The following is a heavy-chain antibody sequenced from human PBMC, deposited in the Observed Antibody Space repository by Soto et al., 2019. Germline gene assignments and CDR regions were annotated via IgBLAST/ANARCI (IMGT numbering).Heavy chain of an antibody. V-gene: IGHV3-30*18. J-gene: IGHJ6*02. D-gene: IGHD3-22*01. CDR3: AKEGYYDSSGLYYYYGMDV. CDR1: GFTFSSYG. CDR2: ISYHGSNK. Sequence: GGSLRLSCAASGFTFSSYGMHWVRQAPGKGLEWVAVISYHGSNKYYADSVKGRFTISRDNSKNTLYVQMNSLRAEDTAVYYCAKEGYYDSSGLYYYYGMDVWGQGTTVTVSS.